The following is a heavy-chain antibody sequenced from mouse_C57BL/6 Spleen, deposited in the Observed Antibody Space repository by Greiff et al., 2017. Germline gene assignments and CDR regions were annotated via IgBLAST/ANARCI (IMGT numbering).Heavy chain of an antibody. D-gene: IGHD1-1*01. J-gene: IGHJ4*01. CDR2: ISGGGGNT. CDR1: GFTFSSYT. CDR3: ARHGVLRSLSIDY. Sequence: EVQLVESGGGLVKPGGSLKLSCAASGFTFSSYTMSWVRQTPEKRLEWVATISGGGGNTYYPDSVKGRFTISRDTAKNTLYLQMSSLRSEDTAFYYCARHGVLRSLSIDYWGQGTSVTVSS. V-gene: IGHV5-9*01.